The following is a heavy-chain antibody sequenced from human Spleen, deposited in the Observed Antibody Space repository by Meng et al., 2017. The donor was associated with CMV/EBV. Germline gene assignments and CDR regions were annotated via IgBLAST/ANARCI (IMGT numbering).Heavy chain of an antibody. Sequence: SCAASGLNFGNAWMSWVRQAPGKGLEWVGRIKRKTDGGTTDYAAPVKGRFTISRDDSKSTLYLQMNSLKTEDTALYYCTTQGYGDFDPWGQGTLVTVSS. CDR1: GLNFGNAW. CDR3: TTQGYGDFDP. V-gene: IGHV3-15*01. CDR2: IKRKTDGGTT. J-gene: IGHJ5*02. D-gene: IGHD5-18*01.